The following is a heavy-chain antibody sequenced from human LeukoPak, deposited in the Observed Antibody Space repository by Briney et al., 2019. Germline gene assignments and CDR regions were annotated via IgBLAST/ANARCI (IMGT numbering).Heavy chain of an antibody. CDR1: GFTFSSYA. V-gene: IGHV3-64D*06. D-gene: IGHD2-15*01. Sequence: GGTLRLSCSASGFTFSSYAMHWVRQAPGKGLEYLSAISSNGGSTYYADSVKRRFTISRDNSKNTLYLQMSSLRAEDTAVYYCASDGCSGGSCKDGYWGQGTLVTVSS. CDR2: ISSNGGST. J-gene: IGHJ4*02. CDR3: ASDGCSGGSCKDGY.